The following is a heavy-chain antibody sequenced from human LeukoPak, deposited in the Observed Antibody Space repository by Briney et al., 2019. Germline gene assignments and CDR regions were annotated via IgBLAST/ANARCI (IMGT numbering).Heavy chain of an antibody. J-gene: IGHJ3*02. Sequence: SENLSLTCAVYGGSFSGYYWSWIRQPPGKGLEWIGEINHSGSTNYNPSLKSRVTISVDTSKNQFSLKLSSVTAADTAVYYCASPSRVGAFDIWGQGTMVTVSS. V-gene: IGHV4-34*01. CDR3: ASPSRVGAFDI. D-gene: IGHD1-26*01. CDR2: INHSGST. CDR1: GGSFSGYY.